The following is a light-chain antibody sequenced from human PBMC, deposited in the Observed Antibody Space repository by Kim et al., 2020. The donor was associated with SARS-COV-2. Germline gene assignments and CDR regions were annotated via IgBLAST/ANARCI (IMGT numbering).Light chain of an antibody. CDR1: QSVSSY. CDR2: GAS. J-gene: IGKJ2*01. V-gene: IGKV3-11*01. Sequence: EIVLTQSPAILSLSSGERAPLSCRASQSVSSYLAWYQQKPGQAPRLLISGASNRATGIPARFSGSGSGTDFTLTISSLEPEDFAVYYCQQRSRWRTFGQGTKLEIK. CDR3: QQRSRWRT.